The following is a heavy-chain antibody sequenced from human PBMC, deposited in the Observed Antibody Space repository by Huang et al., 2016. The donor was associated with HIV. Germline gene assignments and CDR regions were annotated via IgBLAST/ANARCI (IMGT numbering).Heavy chain of an antibody. D-gene: IGHD6-19*01. V-gene: IGHV3-9*03. CDR3: AKGSKQWLVGSHFDY. J-gene: IGHJ4*02. CDR1: GFTFDDYA. CDR2: ISWNSGRI. Sequence: EVQLVESGGALVQPGRSLRLSCAASGFTFDDYAMHWFRQGPGKGLEGVSGISWNSGRIGDADSVKGRFTISRDNAKNSLYLQMNSLRAEDMALYYCAKGSKQWLVGSHFDYWGQGTLVTVSS.